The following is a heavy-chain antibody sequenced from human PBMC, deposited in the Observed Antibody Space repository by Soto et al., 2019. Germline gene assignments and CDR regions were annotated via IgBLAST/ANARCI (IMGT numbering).Heavy chain of an antibody. V-gene: IGHV3-23*01. J-gene: IGHJ6*02. Sequence: PGGVLRLSCAASGFTFSSYAMSWVRQAPGKGLEWVSAISGSGGSTYYADSVKGRFTISRDNSKNTLYLQMNSLRAEDTPVYYCAKLGVTGTLDYYYGMDVWGQGTTVTVSS. CDR3: AKLGVTGTLDYYYGMDV. CDR2: ISGSGGST. CDR1: GFTFSSYA. D-gene: IGHD1-7*01.